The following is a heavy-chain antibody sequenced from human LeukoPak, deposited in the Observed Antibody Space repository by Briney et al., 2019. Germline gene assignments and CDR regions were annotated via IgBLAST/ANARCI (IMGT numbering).Heavy chain of an antibody. CDR3: AKISSSAESNFDN. CDR2: IWPDGSKK. D-gene: IGHD6-13*01. Sequence: GGSLRLSCAASGFTFSTYAMHWVRQAPGKGLEWVAFIWPDGSKKYYADSVKGRFAISRENSKNTVYLQMNDLRPEDTALYFCAKISSSAESNFDNWGQGTLLTVSS. V-gene: IGHV3-30*02. J-gene: IGHJ4*02. CDR1: GFTFSTYA.